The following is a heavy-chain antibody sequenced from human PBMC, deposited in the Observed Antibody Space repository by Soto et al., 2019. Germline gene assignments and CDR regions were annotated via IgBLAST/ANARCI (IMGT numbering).Heavy chain of an antibody. CDR1: GFTFDSYS. V-gene: IGHV3-48*02. J-gene: IGHJ4*02. CDR3: ARDDDSAMALNFDY. CDR2: IDSSSSNK. D-gene: IGHD5-18*01. Sequence: EAQLVESGGGLLQPGGSLRLSCAASGFTFDSYSMNWVRQAPGKGLEWVSYIDSSSSNKHYADSVKGRFTISRDNAKNALYRQMSSLRDEDTAVYYCARDDDSAMALNFDYWGQGTLVTVSS.